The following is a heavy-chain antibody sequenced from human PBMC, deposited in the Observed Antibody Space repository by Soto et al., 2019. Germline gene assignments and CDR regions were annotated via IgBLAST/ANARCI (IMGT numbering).Heavy chain of an antibody. CDR1: GFTFSSYS. CDR2: ISSSSSYI. V-gene: IGHV3-21*01. Sequence: GGSLRLSCAASGFTFSSYSMNWVRQAPGKGLEWVSSISSSSSYIYYADSVKGRFTISRDNAKNSLYLQMNSLRAEDTAVYYCARDPLTGDAFDIWGQGTVVTVSS. D-gene: IGHD7-27*01. CDR3: ARDPLTGDAFDI. J-gene: IGHJ3*02.